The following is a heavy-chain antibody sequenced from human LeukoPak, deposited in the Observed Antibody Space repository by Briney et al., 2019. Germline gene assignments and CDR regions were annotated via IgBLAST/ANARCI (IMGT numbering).Heavy chain of an antibody. Sequence: PGGSLRLSCAASGFTFSSYWMHWVRQGPGKGLEWVANIKPDGSLIYYVDSVKGRFTISRDNAKNSLYLQMNSLRAEDTAVYYCAKWELYSGFYYIDYWGQGTLATVSS. CDR1: GFTFSSYW. D-gene: IGHD1-26*01. V-gene: IGHV3-7*01. CDR2: IKPDGSLI. CDR3: AKWELYSGFYYIDY. J-gene: IGHJ4*02.